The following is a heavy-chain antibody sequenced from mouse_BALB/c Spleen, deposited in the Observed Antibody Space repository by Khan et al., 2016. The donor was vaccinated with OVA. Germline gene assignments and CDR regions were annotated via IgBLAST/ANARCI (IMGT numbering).Heavy chain of an antibody. V-gene: IGHV2-3*01. CDR2: IWGDGST. J-gene: IGHJ4*01. D-gene: IGHD3-3*01. CDR1: GFSLTSYG. CDR3: AKTTWDRDYGRDY. Sequence: QVQLKQSGPGLVAPSQSLSITCTVSGFSLTSYGVSWVRQPPGKGLEWLGVIWGDGSTNYHSGLISRLSISKDNSKSQVFLTLKSLQTADTATYDCAKTTWDRDYGRDYWGQGTSVTVSS.